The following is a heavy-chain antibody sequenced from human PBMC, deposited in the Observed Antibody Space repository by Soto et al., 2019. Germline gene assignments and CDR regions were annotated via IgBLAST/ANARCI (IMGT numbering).Heavy chain of an antibody. Sequence: QITLKESGPTLVKPTQTLTLTCTFSGFSLSTSGVGVGWIRQPPGKALAWLALIYWDDDKLYSPSLKSRLTITKDTSKNQVVLTMTNMDPVDTGTYYCAHRPLYWGGEYYFDYWGQGTLVTVSS. CDR1: GFSLSTSGVG. J-gene: IGHJ4*02. CDR2: IYWDDDK. CDR3: AHRPLYWGGEYYFDY. V-gene: IGHV2-5*02. D-gene: IGHD3-10*01.